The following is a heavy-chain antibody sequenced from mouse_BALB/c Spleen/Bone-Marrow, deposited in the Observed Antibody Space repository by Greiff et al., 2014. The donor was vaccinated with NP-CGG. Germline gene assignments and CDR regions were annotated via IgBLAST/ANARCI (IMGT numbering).Heavy chain of an antibody. D-gene: IGHD1-1*01. V-gene: IGHV3-6*02. CDR3: ARDQLRFDY. J-gene: IGHJ2*01. CDR2: ISYDGSN. Sequence: DVQLQESGPGLVKPSQSLSLTCSVTGDSITSGYYWNWIRQFPENKLEWMGYISYDGSNNYNPSLKNRISITRDTSKNQFFLKLNSVTTEDTATYYCARDQLRFDYWGQGTTLTVSS. CDR1: GDSITSGYY.